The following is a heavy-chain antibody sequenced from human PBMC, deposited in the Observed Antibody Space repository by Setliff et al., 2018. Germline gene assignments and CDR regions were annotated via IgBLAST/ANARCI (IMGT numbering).Heavy chain of an antibody. Sequence: PSETLSLTCTVSGGSISSYYWSWIRQPPGKGLEWIGTIHYSGSTYYNPSLKSRLTISLDTSKNQFSLNLSSVTVADTAVYYCASMGATAYYFDYWGQGTLVTVSS. V-gene: IGHV4-59*08. CDR3: ASMGATAYYFDY. CDR2: IHYSGST. CDR1: GGSISSYY. J-gene: IGHJ4*02. D-gene: IGHD1-26*01.